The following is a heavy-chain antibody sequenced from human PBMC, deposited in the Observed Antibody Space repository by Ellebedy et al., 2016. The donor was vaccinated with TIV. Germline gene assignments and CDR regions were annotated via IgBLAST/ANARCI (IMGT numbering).Heavy chain of an antibody. CDR1: GFTFSNHW. V-gene: IGHV3-7*01. CDR2: INQDGSAK. CDR3: ARHLNWAFDY. Sequence: PGGSLRLSCAASGFTFSNHWMTWGRQAPGKGLEWVANINQDGSAKHYAFSVKGRFTISRDNARNSLYLQMNSLRVEDTAIYYCARHLNWAFDYWGQGTLVTVSS. D-gene: IGHD7-27*01. J-gene: IGHJ4*02.